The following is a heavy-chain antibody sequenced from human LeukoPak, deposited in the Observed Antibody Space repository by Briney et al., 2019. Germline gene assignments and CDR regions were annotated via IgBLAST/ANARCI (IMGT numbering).Heavy chain of an antibody. CDR2: LYTSGSA. D-gene: IGHD2-21*02. Sequence: SETLSLTCTVSGGSISSYYWSWIRQPAGKGLEWIGRLYTSGSANYNPSLKSRVTMSVDTSKNQFSLKVSSVTAADTAVYYCARDLRRRVTAIGYGPREYYYYMDVWGKGTTVTISS. V-gene: IGHV4-4*07. J-gene: IGHJ6*03. CDR3: ARDLRRRVTAIGYGPREYYYYMDV. CDR1: GGSISSYY.